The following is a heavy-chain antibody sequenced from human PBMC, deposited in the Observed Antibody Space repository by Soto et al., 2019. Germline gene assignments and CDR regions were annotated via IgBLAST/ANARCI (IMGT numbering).Heavy chain of an antibody. CDR2: IWYDGSNK. V-gene: IGHV3-33*01. Sequence: GSLRLSCAASGFTFSSYGMHWVRQAPGKGLEWVAVIWYDGSNKYYADSVKGRFTISRDNSKNTLYLQMNSLRAEDTAVYYCAREASLGDYYYGMDVWGQGTTVTVSS. J-gene: IGHJ6*02. D-gene: IGHD3-16*01. CDR1: GFTFSSYG. CDR3: AREASLGDYYYGMDV.